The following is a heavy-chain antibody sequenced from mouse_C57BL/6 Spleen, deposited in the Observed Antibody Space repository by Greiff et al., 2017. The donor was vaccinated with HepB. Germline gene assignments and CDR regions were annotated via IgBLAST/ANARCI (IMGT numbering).Heavy chain of an antibody. CDR1: GYTFTSYG. V-gene: IGHV1-81*01. CDR2: IYPRSGNT. J-gene: IGHJ4*01. Sequence: QVQLQQSGAELARPGASVKLSCKASGYTFTSYGISWVKQRTGQGLEWIGEIYPRSGNTYYNEKFKGKATLTADKSSSTAYMELRSLTSEDSAVYFCARSPGIYYYGSSSFYYAMDYWGQGTSVTVSS. D-gene: IGHD1-1*01. CDR3: ARSPGIYYYGSSSFYYAMDY.